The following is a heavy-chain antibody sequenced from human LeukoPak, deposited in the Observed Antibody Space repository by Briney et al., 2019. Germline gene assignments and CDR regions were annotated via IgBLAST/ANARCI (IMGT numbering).Heavy chain of an antibody. Sequence: SETLSLTCTVSGRSISSSRYYWAWIRQPPGKGLEWIGKIYYSGSTYYNPSLKSRVTISVDTSNNQSSLKLSYVTAAHKVVYYCMRRTLFGGGRYNNWFDPGGQGTLVTVSS. J-gene: IGHJ5*02. CDR3: MRRTLFGGGRYNNWFDP. CDR1: GRSISSSRYY. D-gene: IGHD3-16*01. V-gene: IGHV4-39*01. CDR2: IYYSGST.